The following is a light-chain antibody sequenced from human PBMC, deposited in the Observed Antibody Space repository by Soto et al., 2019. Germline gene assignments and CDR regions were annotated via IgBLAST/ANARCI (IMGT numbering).Light chain of an antibody. Sequence: EIVLTQSPGTLSLSPGERATLSCRASQSVNSRYLAWYQQKPGQAPRLLIYGASTRATGIPDRFSGSGSGADFTLTINRLEPEDFAVYYCQQYENSPPMYTFGQGTRLELK. J-gene: IGKJ2*01. V-gene: IGKV3-20*01. CDR3: QQYENSPPMYT. CDR2: GAS. CDR1: QSVNSRY.